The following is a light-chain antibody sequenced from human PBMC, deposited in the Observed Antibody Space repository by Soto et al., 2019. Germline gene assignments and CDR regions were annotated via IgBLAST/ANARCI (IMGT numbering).Light chain of an antibody. V-gene: IGKV3-20*01. CDR2: GAS. CDR1: QSVSSSY. CDR3: QQYGSSFT. J-gene: IGKJ3*01. Sequence: EIVLTQSPGTLSLSPGERATLSCRASQSVSSSYLAWYQQKPGQAPRLLIYGASSMATGIPDRFSRSGSGTDFTLTISRLEPEDFAVYYCQQYGSSFTFGPGTKVDIK.